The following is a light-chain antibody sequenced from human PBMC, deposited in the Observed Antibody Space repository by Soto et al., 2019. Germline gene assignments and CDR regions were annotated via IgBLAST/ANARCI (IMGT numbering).Light chain of an antibody. Sequence: QLTQSPSSLSASVGDRVTITCRASQDISRYLAWYQQKAGKAPKLLIYGASTLQSGVPSRFSGFGSGTEFTLTISSLQPEDFAVYYCQQYGRPPRATFGQGTRLEIK. CDR3: QQYGRPPRAT. CDR2: GAS. V-gene: IGKV1-9*01. CDR1: QDISRY. J-gene: IGKJ5*01.